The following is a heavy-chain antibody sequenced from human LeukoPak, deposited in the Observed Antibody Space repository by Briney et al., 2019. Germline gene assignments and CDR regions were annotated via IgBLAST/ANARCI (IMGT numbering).Heavy chain of an antibody. CDR2: IIPIFGTA. CDR1: GGTFSSYA. V-gene: IGHV1-69*13. Sequence: SVKVSCKASGGTFSSYAISWVRQAPGQGLEWMGGIIPIFGTANYAQKFQGRVTITADESTSTAYMELSSLRSEDTAVYYCAGGGYGSGSYFDYYYGMDVWGKGTTVTASS. J-gene: IGHJ6*04. D-gene: IGHD3-10*01. CDR3: AGGGYGSGSYFDYYYGMDV.